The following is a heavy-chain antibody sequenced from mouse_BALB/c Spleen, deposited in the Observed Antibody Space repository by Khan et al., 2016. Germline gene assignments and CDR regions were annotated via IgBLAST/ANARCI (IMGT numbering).Heavy chain of an antibody. CDR1: GYTFTTAG. CDR3: AREPYAMDY. J-gene: IGHJ4*01. V-gene: IGHV9-4*02. D-gene: IGHD6-1*01. CDR2: INTHSGVP. Sequence: QIQLVQSGPELKKPGETVRISCKASGYTFTTAGMQWVQKMPGKGLKWIGWINTHSGVPTYAEDFKGRFALSLETSASTAYLQISNLKDADTATYFCAREPYAMDYWGQGTSVTVSS.